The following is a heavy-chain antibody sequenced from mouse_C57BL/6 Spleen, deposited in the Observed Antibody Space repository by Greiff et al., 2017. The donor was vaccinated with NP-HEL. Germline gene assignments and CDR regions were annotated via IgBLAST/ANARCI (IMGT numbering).Heavy chain of an antibody. D-gene: IGHD2-5*01. V-gene: IGHV1-20*01. CDR2: INPYNGDT. CDR1: GYSFTGYF. J-gene: IGHJ1*03. Sequence: VQLKQSGPELVKPGDSVKISCKASGYSFTGYFMNWVMQSHGKSLEWIGRINPYNGDTFYNQKFKGKATLTVDKSSSTAHMELRSLTSEDSAVYYCARSRSNYEYFDVWGTGTTVTVSS. CDR3: ARSRSNYEYFDV.